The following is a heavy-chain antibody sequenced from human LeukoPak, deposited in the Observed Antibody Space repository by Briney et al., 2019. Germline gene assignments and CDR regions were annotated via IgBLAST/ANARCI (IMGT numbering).Heavy chain of an antibody. CDR2: INAGNGNT. D-gene: IGHD1-1*01. CDR3: ARDRNWNDVYWFDP. J-gene: IGHJ5*02. CDR1: GYTFTSYA. Sequence: ASVKVSCKASGYTFTSYAVHWVRQAPGQRLEWMGWINAGNGNTKYSQKFQGRVTITRDTSASTAYMELSSLRSEDTAVYYCARDRNWNDVYWFDPWGQGTLVTVSS. V-gene: IGHV1-3*01.